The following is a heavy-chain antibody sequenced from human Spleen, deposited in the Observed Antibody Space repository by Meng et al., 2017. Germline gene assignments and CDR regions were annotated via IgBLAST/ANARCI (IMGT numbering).Heavy chain of an antibody. CDR1: GFTVSSNY. Sequence: GESLKISCAASGFTVSSNYMSWVRQAPGKGLEWVSVIYRDGSTYYANSVKGRFAISRDNSKNTLYLQMNSLRAEDTAVYYCARDTSSSGYYYVGAFDIWGQGTMVTVSS. CDR2: IYRDGST. J-gene: IGHJ3*02. V-gene: IGHV3-53*01. CDR3: ARDTSSSGYYYVGAFDI. D-gene: IGHD3-22*01.